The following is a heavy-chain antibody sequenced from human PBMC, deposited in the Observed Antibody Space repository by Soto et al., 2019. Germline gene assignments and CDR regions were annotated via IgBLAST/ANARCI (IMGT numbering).Heavy chain of an antibody. J-gene: IGHJ5*02. CDR3: ASGYITIFGVVIDNWFDP. D-gene: IGHD3-3*01. Sequence: SETLSLTCTVSGGSISSSSYYWGWIRQPPGKGLEWIGSIYYSGSTYYNPSLKSRVTISVDTSKNQFSLKLSSVTAADTAVYYCASGYITIFGVVIDNWFDPWGQGTLVT. CDR1: GGSISSSSYY. CDR2: IYYSGST. V-gene: IGHV4-39*01.